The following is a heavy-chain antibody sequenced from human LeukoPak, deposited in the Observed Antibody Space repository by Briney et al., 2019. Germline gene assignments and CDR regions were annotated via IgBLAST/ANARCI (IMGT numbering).Heavy chain of an antibody. D-gene: IGHD2-2*02. CDR3: ARDRAIDDY. J-gene: IGHJ4*02. CDR2: IIQDGSEK. V-gene: IGHV3-7*03. Sequence: GGSLRLSCAASGFTFSNYWMNWVRQAPGKGLEWVANIIQDGSEKNYVDSVKGRFTISRVNAKNSLYLQMNSLRAEDTAIYYCARDRAIDDYWGQGTLVTVSS. CDR1: GFTFSNYW.